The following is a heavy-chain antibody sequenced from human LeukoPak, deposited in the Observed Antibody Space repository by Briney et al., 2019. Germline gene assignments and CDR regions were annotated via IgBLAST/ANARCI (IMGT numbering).Heavy chain of an antibody. V-gene: IGHV3-21*01. D-gene: IGHD3-22*01. CDR2: ISSSSSYI. CDR1: GFTFSIYS. J-gene: IGHJ4*02. Sequence: GGSLRLSCAASGFTFSIYSMNWVRQAPGKGLEWVSSISSSSSYIYYADSVKGRFTISRDNAKNSLYLQMNSLRAEDTAVYYCARDSPTYYYDSSGYRHFDYWGQGTLVTVSS. CDR3: ARDSPTYYYDSSGYRHFDY.